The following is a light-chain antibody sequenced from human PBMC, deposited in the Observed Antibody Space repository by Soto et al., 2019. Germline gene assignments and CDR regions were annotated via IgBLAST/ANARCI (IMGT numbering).Light chain of an antibody. CDR2: DAS. CDR3: QHYSSYPWT. CDR1: QSVSSW. V-gene: IGKV1-5*01. J-gene: IGKJ1*01. Sequence: DIQMTQSPSTLSASVGDRVTITCRASQSVSSWLAWYQQKAGKAPKLLIFDASTLESGVTSRFSGSGSGTQFSLTISSLQPDDFAPYYCQHYSSYPWTFGLGTKVGIK.